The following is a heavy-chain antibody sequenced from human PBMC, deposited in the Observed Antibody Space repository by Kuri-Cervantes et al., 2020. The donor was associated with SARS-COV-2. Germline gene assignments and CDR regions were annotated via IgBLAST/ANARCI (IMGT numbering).Heavy chain of an antibody. CDR3: ASGFDN. CDR2: IRYDGSNK. D-gene: IGHD2-15*01. V-gene: IGHV3-30*02. J-gene: IGHJ4*02. CDR1: GFTFSSYG. Sequence: GESLKTSCAASGFTFSSYGMHWVRQAPGKGLEWVAFIRYDGSNKYYADSVKGRFTISRDNSKNTLYLQMNSLRAEDTAVYYCASGFDNWGQGTLVTVSS.